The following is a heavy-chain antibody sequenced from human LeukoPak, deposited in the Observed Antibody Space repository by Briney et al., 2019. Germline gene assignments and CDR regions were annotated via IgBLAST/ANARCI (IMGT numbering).Heavy chain of an antibody. CDR2: IYHRGNT. D-gene: IGHD3-10*01. V-gene: IGHV4-38-2*02. CDR3: AREVESWFGDLLSYFDS. J-gene: IGHJ4*02. Sequence: SETLSLTCSVSGFSISAGYSWGWIRQPPGKGLEWIGTIYHRGNTYFNPSLMSRVIISLDTSKNQFSLRLTSVTAADTAVYYCAREVESWFGDLLSYFDSWGQGTQVTVSS. CDR1: GFSISAGYS.